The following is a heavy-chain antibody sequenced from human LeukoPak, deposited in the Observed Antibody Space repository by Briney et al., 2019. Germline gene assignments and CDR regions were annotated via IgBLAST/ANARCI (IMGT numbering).Heavy chain of an antibody. CDR2: INSDGSEG. CDR1: GFTFSTYA. CDR3: ARSSYSSSSSV. D-gene: IGHD6-6*01. V-gene: IGHV3-7*03. Sequence: GGSLRLSCAASGFTFSTYAMHWVRQAPGKGLEWVASINSDGSEGYYADVVKGRFTISRDNAKNSLYLQINSLRAEDTAVYYCARSSYSSSSSVWGQGTMVTVSS. J-gene: IGHJ3*01.